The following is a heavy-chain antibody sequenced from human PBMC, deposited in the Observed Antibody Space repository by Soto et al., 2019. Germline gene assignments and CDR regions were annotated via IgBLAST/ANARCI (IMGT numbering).Heavy chain of an antibody. V-gene: IGHV3-30-3*01. CDR1: GFTFSSYA. CDR2: ISYDGSNK. J-gene: IGHJ2*01. Sequence: QVQLVESGGGVVQPGRSLRLSCAASGFTFSSYAMHWVRQAPGKGLEWVAVISYDGSNKYYADSVKGRFTISRDNSKNTLYLQMNSLGAEDTAVYYCARGKQWLVRNWYFDLWGRGTLVTVSS. D-gene: IGHD6-19*01. CDR3: ARGKQWLVRNWYFDL.